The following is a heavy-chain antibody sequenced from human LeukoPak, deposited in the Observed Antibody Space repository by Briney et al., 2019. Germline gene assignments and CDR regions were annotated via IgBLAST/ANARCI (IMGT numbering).Heavy chain of an antibody. V-gene: IGHV3-30*18. J-gene: IGHJ6*02. Sequence: GGSLRLSCAASGYTFSSYGMHWVRQAPGKGLEWVAVIAYDGSNAYYADSVKGRFFISRDNSKNTMYLKMNSLRAEHTAVYFCAKVDIEVVVAATSMDVWGQGTTVTVSS. CDR3: AKVDIEVVVAATSMDV. CDR1: GYTFSSYG. D-gene: IGHD2-15*01. CDR2: IAYDGSNA.